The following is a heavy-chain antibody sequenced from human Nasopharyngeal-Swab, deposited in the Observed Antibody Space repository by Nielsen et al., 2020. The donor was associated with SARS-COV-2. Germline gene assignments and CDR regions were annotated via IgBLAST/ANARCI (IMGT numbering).Heavy chain of an antibody. CDR3: ARGTPYCSSTSCFNWFDP. Sequence: SETLSLTCTVSGGSISSYYWSWIRQPPGKGLEWIGYIYYSGSTNYNPSLKSRVTISVDTSKNQFSLKLSSVTAADTAVYYCARGTPYCSSTSCFNWFDPWGQGTLVTVSS. CDR2: IYYSGST. J-gene: IGHJ5*02. D-gene: IGHD2-2*01. V-gene: IGHV4-59*01. CDR1: GGSISSYY.